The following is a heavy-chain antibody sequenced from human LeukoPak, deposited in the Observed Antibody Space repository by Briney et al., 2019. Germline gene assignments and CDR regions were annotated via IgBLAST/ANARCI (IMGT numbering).Heavy chain of an antibody. D-gene: IGHD4-17*01. CDR2: VSYGGSNK. CDR1: GFTFESYT. CDR3: ARNFMTTVTTQNWFDP. Sequence: GGSLRLSCAASGFTFESYTIHWVRQAPGKGLEWVALVSYGGSNKYYIDSVKGRFTISRDNAKNSLYLQMNSLRAEDTAVYYCARNFMTTVTTQNWFDPWGQGTLVTVSS. J-gene: IGHJ5*02. V-gene: IGHV3-30-3*01.